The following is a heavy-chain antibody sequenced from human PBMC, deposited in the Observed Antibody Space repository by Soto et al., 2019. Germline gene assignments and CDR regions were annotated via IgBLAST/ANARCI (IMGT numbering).Heavy chain of an antibody. D-gene: IGHD3-10*01. V-gene: IGHV3-33*01. Sequence: ESGGGVVQPGRSLRLSCAASGFTFSTYGMHWVRRAPGKGLEWVAAIWYDGSNKYYADSVKGRFTISRDNSKNTLYLQMNSLRAEDTAVYYCAREAKEYYSDYWGQGTLVTVSS. J-gene: IGHJ4*02. CDR1: GFTFSTYG. CDR2: IWYDGSNK. CDR3: AREAKEYYSDY.